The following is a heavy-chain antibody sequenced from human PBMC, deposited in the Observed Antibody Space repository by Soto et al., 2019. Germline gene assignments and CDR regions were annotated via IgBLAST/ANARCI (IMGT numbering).Heavy chain of an antibody. J-gene: IGHJ4*02. CDR1: GYTFTSYG. Sequence: QVQLVQSGAEVKKPGASVKVSCKASGYTFTSYGISWVRQAPGQGLEWMGWISAYNGNTNYAQKLQGRVTMTTDTSTSTAYREMRSRRSDDTAVYYCARYSGYVPPDPLDYWGQGTLVTVSS. D-gene: IGHD5-12*01. V-gene: IGHV1-18*01. CDR2: ISAYNGNT. CDR3: ARYSGYVPPDPLDY.